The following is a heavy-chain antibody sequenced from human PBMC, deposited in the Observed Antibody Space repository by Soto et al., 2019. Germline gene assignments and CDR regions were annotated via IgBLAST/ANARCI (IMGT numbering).Heavy chain of an antibody. CDR3: AHSKTSGMRYYFDY. V-gene: IGHV2-5*02. CDR1: GFSLSTTRVG. J-gene: IGHJ4*02. Sequence: QITLKESGPTLVKPTQTLTLTCTFSGFSLSTTRVGVGWIRQPPGEALEWLALLYWDDDKLYSPSLKRRLTITMDTSKKQVVRTLTYMDPVDTATYYCAHSKTSGMRYYFDYWGQGTLVTVPS. CDR2: LYWDDDK.